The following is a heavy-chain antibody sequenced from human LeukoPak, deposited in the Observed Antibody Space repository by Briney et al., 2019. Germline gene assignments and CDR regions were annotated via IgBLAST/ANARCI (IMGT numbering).Heavy chain of an antibody. D-gene: IGHD5-18*01. J-gene: IGHJ4*02. CDR2: INPNSGGT. CDR3: AIMVTTTNIDY. Sequence: ASVKVSCKASGYTFTSYAMNWVRQAPGQGLEWMGWINPNSGGTNYAQKFQGRVTMTRDTSISTAYMELSRLRSDDTAVYYCAIMVTTTNIDYWAREPWSPSPQ. CDR1: GYTFTSYA. V-gene: IGHV1-2*02.